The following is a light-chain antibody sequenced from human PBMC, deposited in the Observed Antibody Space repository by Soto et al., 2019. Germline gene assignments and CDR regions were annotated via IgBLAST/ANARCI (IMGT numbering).Light chain of an antibody. CDR2: DVS. V-gene: IGLV2-14*03. J-gene: IGLJ1*01. CDR1: SSDVSGYNY. Sequence: QSALTQPASVSGSPGQSITISCTGNSSDVSGYNYVSWYQHHPGKAPKLMIYDVSNRPSGVSNSFSGSKSGNTASLIISGLHAEDEADYYCSSYTSSSTLSTYVFGTGTKLNVL. CDR3: SSYTSSSTLSTYV.